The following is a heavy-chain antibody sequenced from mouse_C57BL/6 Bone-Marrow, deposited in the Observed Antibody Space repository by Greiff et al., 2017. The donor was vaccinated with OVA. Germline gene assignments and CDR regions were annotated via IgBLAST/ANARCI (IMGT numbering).Heavy chain of an antibody. V-gene: IGHV1-81*01. CDR3: ARYYYGSSCWYFDV. CDR2: IYPRSGNT. D-gene: IGHD1-1*01. CDR1: GYTFTSYG. Sequence: VQLQQSGAELARPGASVKLSCKASGYTFTSYGISWVKQRTGQGLEWIGEIYPRSGNTYYNEKFKGKATLTADKSSSTAYMELRSLTSEDSAVYFCARYYYGSSCWYFDVWGTGTTVTVSS. J-gene: IGHJ1*03.